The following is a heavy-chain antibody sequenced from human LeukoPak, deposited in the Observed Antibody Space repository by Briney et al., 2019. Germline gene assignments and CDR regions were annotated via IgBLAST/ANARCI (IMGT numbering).Heavy chain of an antibody. V-gene: IGHV1-18*01. D-gene: IGHD2-8*01. J-gene: IGHJ4*02. CDR2: ISAYNGNT. CDR3: ASGGDPAYCTNGVCPPWY. CDR1: GYTFTSYG. Sequence: ASVKVSCKASGYTFTSYGISWVRQAPGQGLEWMGWISAYNGNTNYAQKLQGRVTITTDESTSTAYMELSSLRSEDTAVYYCASGGDPAYCTNGVCPPWYWGQGTLVTVSS.